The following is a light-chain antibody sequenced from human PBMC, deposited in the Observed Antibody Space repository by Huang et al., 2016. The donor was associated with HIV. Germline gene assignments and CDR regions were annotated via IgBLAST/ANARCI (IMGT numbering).Light chain of an antibody. V-gene: IGKV1-5*03. CDR2: KSS. CDR1: QSVSTW. J-gene: IGKJ1*01. CDR3: QQYNTFWT. Sequence: DIQMTQSPSILSASVGDRVTITCRASQSVSTWLAWYQQTPGKPPQRLSYKSSTLESGVPSRFSGSGSGTEFTLTISSLQPDDFATYYCQQYNTFWTFGQGTKV.